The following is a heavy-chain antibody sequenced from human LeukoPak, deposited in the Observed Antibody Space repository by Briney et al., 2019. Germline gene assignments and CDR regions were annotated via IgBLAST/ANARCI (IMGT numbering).Heavy chain of an antibody. J-gene: IGHJ4*02. V-gene: IGHV3-15*01. CDR2: IRSKADGGTT. CDR1: GFTFSNAW. CDR3: TNQYFDF. Sequence: GGSLRLSCAASGFTFSNAWMNWVRQAPGKGLEWVGRIRSKADGGTTDYAAPVKGRFTILRDDSKNTLYLQLNSLTNEDTALYYCTNQYFDFRGQGTLVTVSS.